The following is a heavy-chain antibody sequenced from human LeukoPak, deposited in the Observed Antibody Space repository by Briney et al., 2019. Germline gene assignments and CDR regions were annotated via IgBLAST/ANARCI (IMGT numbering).Heavy chain of an antibody. J-gene: IGHJ4*02. CDR2: ISTSGNDI. V-gene: IGHV3-48*03. CDR1: GFIFSNYE. Sequence: GGSLRLSCAVSGFIFSNYEINWVRQAPGEGLEWISYISTSGNDIYYADSVKGRFTISRDNAKNSLYLQLNSLRADDTAVYYCARGAQWVLDYWGQGTLVTVSS. D-gene: IGHD1-26*01. CDR3: ARGAQWVLDY.